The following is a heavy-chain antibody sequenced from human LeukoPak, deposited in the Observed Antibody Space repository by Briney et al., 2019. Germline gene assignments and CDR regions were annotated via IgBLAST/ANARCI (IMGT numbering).Heavy chain of an antibody. CDR3: AKDPVYYYDSSGYYQNGGFDY. V-gene: IGHV3-23*01. CDR2: ISGSGGST. D-gene: IGHD3-22*01. J-gene: IGHJ4*02. Sequence: ASVKVSCKASGGTFSSYAMSWVRQAPGKGLEWVSAISGSGGSTYYADSVKGRFTISRDNSKNTLYLQMNSLRAEDTAVYYCAKDPVYYYDSSGYYQNGGFDYWGQGTLVTVSS. CDR1: GGTFSSYA.